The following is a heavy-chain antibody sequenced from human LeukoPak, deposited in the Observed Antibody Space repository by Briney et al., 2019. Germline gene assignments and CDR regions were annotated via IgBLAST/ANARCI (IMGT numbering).Heavy chain of an antibody. V-gene: IGHV4-38-2*02. CDR1: GYSISSGYY. J-gene: IGHJ4*02. D-gene: IGHD4-23*01. CDR3: ARATPYGGLDY. Sequence: SETLSLTCTVSGYSISSGYYWGWIRQPPGKGLEWIGSIYHSGSTYYNPSLKSRVTISVDTSKNQFSLKLSSVTAADTAVYYCARATPYGGLDYWGQGTLVTVSS. CDR2: IYHSGST.